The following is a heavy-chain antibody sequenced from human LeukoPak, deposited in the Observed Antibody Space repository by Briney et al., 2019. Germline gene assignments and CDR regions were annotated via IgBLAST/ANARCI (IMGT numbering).Heavy chain of an antibody. J-gene: IGHJ4*02. D-gene: IGHD3-10*01. CDR2: IYPGDSDT. CDR3: ARHRYYYGSGSYYPFDY. CDR1: GYSFTSNW. Sequence: GESLKISCKGAGYSFTSNWIGWVRQVPGKGLEWMGIIYPGDSDTRYSPSFQGQVTISADKSISTAYLQWSSLKASDTAMYHCARHRYYYGSGSYYPFDYWGQGTLVTVSS. V-gene: IGHV5-51*01.